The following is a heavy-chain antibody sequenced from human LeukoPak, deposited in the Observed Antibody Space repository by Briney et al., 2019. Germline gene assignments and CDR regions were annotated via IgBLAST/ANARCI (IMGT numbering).Heavy chain of an antibody. CDR2: VNPKSGGT. Sequence: ASLKVSCKASRYTFTTYYMHSVRHAPGQGREWMGWVNPKSGGTNYAQRFQGRVTMTRDTSISTAYMELSRMRIDDTAVYYCARDDGGNTGYENFDYWGQGTLVTVSS. CDR1: RYTFTTYY. CDR3: ARDDGGNTGYENFDY. D-gene: IGHD5-12*01. J-gene: IGHJ4*02. V-gene: IGHV1-2*02.